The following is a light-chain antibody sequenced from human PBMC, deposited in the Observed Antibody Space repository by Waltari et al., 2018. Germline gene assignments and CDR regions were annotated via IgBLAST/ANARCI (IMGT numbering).Light chain of an antibody. V-gene: IGLV2-23*02. CDR3: CSYASDITLV. Sequence: QSALSQPASVSGSPGQSITISCTGTSSDVGRYQLFSWYHQHPGKVPKLIIFEVNKWPSGVSNRFSGSKSGNTASLTISGLQPEDEADYYCCSYASDITLVFGGGTKLTVL. CDR2: EVN. CDR1: SSDVGRYQL. J-gene: IGLJ3*02.